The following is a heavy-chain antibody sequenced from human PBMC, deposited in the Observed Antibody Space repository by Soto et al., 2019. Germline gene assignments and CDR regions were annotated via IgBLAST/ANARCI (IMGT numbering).Heavy chain of an antibody. CDR3: ARLGIDAGLRVPGVCYYYCGMDV. Sequence: GESLKISCKGSGYSFTSYWISWVRQMPGKGLEWMGRIDPSDSYTNYSPSFQGHVTISADKSISTAYLQWSSLKAPDTAMYYCARLGIDAGLRVPGVCYYYCGMDVWGQGRTLSVSS. V-gene: IGHV5-10-1*01. D-gene: IGHD4-17*01. CDR2: IDPSDSYT. J-gene: IGHJ6*01. CDR1: GYSFTSYW.